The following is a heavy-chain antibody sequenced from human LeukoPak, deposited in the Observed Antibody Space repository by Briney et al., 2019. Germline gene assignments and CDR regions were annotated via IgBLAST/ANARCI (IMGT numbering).Heavy chain of an antibody. Sequence: GGSLRLSCAASTFIFSGYSMTWVRQAPGKGLEWVSYISETSSHTYYVDSVKGRFTISRDNAKNSLYLQMNYLRAEDTAIYYCARDRAPKARIGGMDVWGQGTTVIVSS. CDR2: ISETSSHT. J-gene: IGHJ6*02. CDR3: ARDRAPKARIGGMDV. D-gene: IGHD5-12*01. CDR1: TFIFSGYS. V-gene: IGHV3-21*06.